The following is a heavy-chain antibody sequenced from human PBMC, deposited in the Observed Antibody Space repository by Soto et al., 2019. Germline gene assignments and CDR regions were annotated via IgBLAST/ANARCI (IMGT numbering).Heavy chain of an antibody. CDR1: GGSISSGGYY. D-gene: IGHD3-16*01. CDR3: ARSRDYGYVWGSYLFDY. Sequence: KSSETLSLTCTVSGGSISSGGYYWSWIRQHPGRGWEGIGNIYNMGSTYYNPSLKSRVTISVDTSKNQFSLKLSSVTAADTAVYYCARSRDYGYVWGSYLFDYWGQGTLVTVSS. J-gene: IGHJ4*02. V-gene: IGHV4-31*03. CDR2: IYNMGST.